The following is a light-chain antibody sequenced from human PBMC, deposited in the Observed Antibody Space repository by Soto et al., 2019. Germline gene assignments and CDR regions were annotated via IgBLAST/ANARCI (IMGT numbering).Light chain of an antibody. CDR1: QSLLHSNGKTY. J-gene: IGKJ5*01. CDR2: EVS. CDR3: MQSRQIPIT. V-gene: IGKV2D-29*01. Sequence: VMTQTPLSLSVTPGQPASISCKSSQSLLHSNGKTYFYWYLQKPGQPPQLLIYEVSNRFSGVPDRLSASWLGTDFTLKISRVEAEDVGVYFCMQSRQIPITFGQGTRLEIK.